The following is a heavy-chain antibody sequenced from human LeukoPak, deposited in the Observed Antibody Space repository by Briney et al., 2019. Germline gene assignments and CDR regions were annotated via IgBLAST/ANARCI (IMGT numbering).Heavy chain of an antibody. V-gene: IGHV4-31*03. CDR1: GGSISSGGYC. CDR2: IYYSGST. J-gene: IGHJ4*02. Sequence: SETLSLTCTVSGGSISSGGYCWSWIRQHPGKGLEWIGYIYYSGSTYYNPSLKGRVTISVDTSKNQFSLKLSSVTAADTAVYYCARGPDHPHAAGITYFDYWGRGTLVTVSS. CDR3: ARGPDHPHAAGITYFDY. D-gene: IGHD1-14*01.